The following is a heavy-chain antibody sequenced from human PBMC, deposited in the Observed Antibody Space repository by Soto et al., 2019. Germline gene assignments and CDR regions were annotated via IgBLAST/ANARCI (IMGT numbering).Heavy chain of an antibody. CDR1: GYTFTSYG. V-gene: IGHV1-18*01. CDR3: ARDSSSPYNWFDP. D-gene: IGHD6-6*01. Sequence: ASVKVSCKASGYTFTSYGISGVRQAPGQGLEWMGWISAYNGNTNYAQKLQGRVTMTTDTSTSTAYMELRSLRSDDTAVYYRARDSSSPYNWFDPWGQGTLVTVSS. J-gene: IGHJ5*02. CDR2: ISAYNGNT.